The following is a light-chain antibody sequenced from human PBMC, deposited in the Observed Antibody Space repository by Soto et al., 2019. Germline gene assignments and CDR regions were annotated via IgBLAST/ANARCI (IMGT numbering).Light chain of an antibody. J-gene: IGKJ5*01. Sequence: IVLTQSPATLSLSPGERATLSCRASQSVNNYLAWYQQKLGQAPRLVIYDASKRATDIPVRFSGSGSGTDFTLTISSLEPEDFAVYHCQQRLNWPITFGQGTRLEIK. CDR1: QSVNNY. V-gene: IGKV3-11*01. CDR3: QQRLNWPIT. CDR2: DAS.